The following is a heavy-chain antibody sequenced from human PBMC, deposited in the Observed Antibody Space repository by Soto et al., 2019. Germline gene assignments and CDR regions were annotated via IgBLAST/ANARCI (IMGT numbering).Heavy chain of an antibody. V-gene: IGHV4-30-4*01. Sequence: PSETLSLTCSVSGDSISTVDYFWAWIRQPPGQALEYIGYIYKSTTTYYNPSFESRVAISLDTSKSQFSLNVTSVTAADTAVYFCARGRYCLTGRCFPNWLDYWGQGNLVTVTS. J-gene: IGHJ5*01. D-gene: IGHD2-15*01. CDR3: ARGRYCLTGRCFPNWLDY. CDR2: IYKSTTT. CDR1: GDSISTVDYF.